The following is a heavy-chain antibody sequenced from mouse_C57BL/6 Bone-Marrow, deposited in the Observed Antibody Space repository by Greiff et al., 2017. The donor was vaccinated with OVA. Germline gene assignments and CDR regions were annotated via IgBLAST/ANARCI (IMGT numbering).Heavy chain of an antibody. CDR1: GFNIKNTY. J-gene: IGHJ2*01. D-gene: IGHD2-4*01. CDR2: IDPANGNT. V-gene: IGHV14-3*01. CDR3: ARWIYYDYDRDY. Sequence: DVKLVESVAELVRPGASVKLSCTASGFNIKNTYMHWVKQRPEQGLEWIGRIDPANGNTKYAPKFQGKATITADTSSNTAYLQLSSLTSEDTAIYYCARWIYYDYDRDYWGQGTTLTVSS.